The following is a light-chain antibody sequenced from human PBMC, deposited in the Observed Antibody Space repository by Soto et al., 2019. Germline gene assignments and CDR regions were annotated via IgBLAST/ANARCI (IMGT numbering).Light chain of an antibody. CDR3: QQYSNWPPIT. CDR2: DTS. J-gene: IGKJ5*01. Sequence: ETVMTQSPGTLSVSLGERATLPCSASQSVSIHLAWYQQKPGQAPRLLIYDTSTRATGIPARFSGSGSGTEFTLTISSLQSEDFAVYYCQQYSNWPPITFGQGTRLEIK. V-gene: IGKV3-15*01. CDR1: QSVSIH.